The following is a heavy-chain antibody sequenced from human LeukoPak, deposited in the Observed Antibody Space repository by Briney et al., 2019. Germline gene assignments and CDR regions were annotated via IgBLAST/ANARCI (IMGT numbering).Heavy chain of an antibody. CDR2: INPRGDIT. V-gene: IGHV3-23*01. CDR1: GFTFSSFA. CDR3: AKETGYSGYDYGDY. D-gene: IGHD5-12*01. Sequence: GGSLRLSCAASGFTFSSFAMSWVRQAPGQGLEWVSSINPRGDITYYADSVKGRFTVSRDNSRNTLDLQMNSLGAEDTAVYYCAKETGYSGYDYGDYWGQGTLVTVSS. J-gene: IGHJ4*02.